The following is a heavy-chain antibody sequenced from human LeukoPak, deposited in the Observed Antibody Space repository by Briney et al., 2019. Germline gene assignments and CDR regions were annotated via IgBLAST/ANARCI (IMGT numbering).Heavy chain of an antibody. J-gene: IGHJ6*03. CDR3: AKDKGCSSTSCRLGYYYYYMDV. V-gene: IGHV3-23*01. Sequence: GGSLRLSCAASGFTFSSYGMSWVRQAPGKGLEWVSAISGSGGSTYYADSVKGRFTISRDNSKNTLYLQMNSLRAEDTAVYYCAKDKGCSSTSCRLGYYYYYMDVWGKGTTVTISS. CDR1: GFTFSSYG. D-gene: IGHD2-2*01. CDR2: ISGSGGST.